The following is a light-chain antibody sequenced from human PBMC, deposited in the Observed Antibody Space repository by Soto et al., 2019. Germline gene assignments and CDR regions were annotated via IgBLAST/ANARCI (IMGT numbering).Light chain of an antibody. J-gene: IGKJ3*01. CDR3: QHYSNWPPT. V-gene: IGKV3-15*01. Sequence: EVVMTQSPATLSVSPGERVTLSCRASESVHRNLAWYQQKPGQGPSLLIYYASTRATGVPERFTGSGSGTEFTLTISSLQSEDFGVYHCQHYSNWPPTFCPGTKVEIK. CDR1: ESVHRN. CDR2: YAS.